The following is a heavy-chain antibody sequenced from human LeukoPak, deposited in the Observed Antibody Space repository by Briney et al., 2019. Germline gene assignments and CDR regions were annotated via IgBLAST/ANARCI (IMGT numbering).Heavy chain of an antibody. J-gene: IGHJ5*02. Sequence: PSQTLSHTCTVSGGSISSGDYYWSWIRQPPGKGLEWIGYIYYSGSTYYNPSLKSRVTISVDTSKNQFSLKLSSVTAADTAVYYCARDLVGYYYGSGSSRWFDPWGQGTLVTVSS. CDR1: GGSISSGDYY. V-gene: IGHV4-30-4*01. CDR3: ARDLVGYYYGSGSSRWFDP. D-gene: IGHD3-10*01. CDR2: IYYSGST.